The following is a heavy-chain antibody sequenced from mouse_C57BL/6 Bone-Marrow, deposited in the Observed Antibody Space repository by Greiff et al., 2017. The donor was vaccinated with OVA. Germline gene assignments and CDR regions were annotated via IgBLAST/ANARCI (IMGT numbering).Heavy chain of an antibody. CDR2: IDPSDSET. J-gene: IGHJ2*01. CDR3: ARAPFTTVVAVDY. Sequence: QVQLQQPGAELVRPGSSVKLSCKASGYTFTSYWMHWVKQRPIQGLEWIGNIDPSDSETHYNQKFKDKATLTVDKSSSTAYMQLSSLTSEDSAVDYCARAPFTTVVAVDYWGQGTTLTVSS. D-gene: IGHD1-1*01. CDR1: GYTFTSYW. V-gene: IGHV1-52*01.